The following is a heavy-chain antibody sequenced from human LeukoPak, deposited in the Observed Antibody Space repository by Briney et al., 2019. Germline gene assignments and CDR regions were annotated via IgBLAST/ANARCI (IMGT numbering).Heavy chain of an antibody. CDR3: ARGRYGLGDY. D-gene: IGHD3-10*01. V-gene: IGHV4-34*01. CDR1: GGSFSGYY. J-gene: IGHJ4*02. Sequence: SETLSLTCAVYGGSFSGYYWSWIRQPPGKGLEWIGEINHSGSTNYNPSLKSRVTISVDTSKNQFSLKLSSVTAADTAVYYRARGRYGLGDYWGQGTLVTVSS. CDR2: INHSGST.